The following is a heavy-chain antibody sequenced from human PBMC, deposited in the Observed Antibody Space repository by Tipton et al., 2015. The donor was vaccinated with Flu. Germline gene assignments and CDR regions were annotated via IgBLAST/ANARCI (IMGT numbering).Heavy chain of an antibody. CDR2: IHRTGNT. D-gene: IGHD4-11*01. CDR1: GDSIRSSNYY. Sequence: GLVKPSETLSLTCGVSGDSIRSSNYYWGWIRQPPGKGLEWIGNIHRTGNTYHNPSLKGRVTISVDTSKNQFSLKLSSVTAADTAMYYCARRDYSNYVSEPKNWFDPWGQGLMVTVSS. V-gene: IGHV4-38-2*01. CDR3: ARRDYSNYVSEPKNWFDP. J-gene: IGHJ5*02.